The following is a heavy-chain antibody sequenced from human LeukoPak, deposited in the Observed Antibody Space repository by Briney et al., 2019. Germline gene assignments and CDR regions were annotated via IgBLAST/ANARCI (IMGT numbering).Heavy chain of an antibody. D-gene: IGHD1-14*01. V-gene: IGHV3-30*02. J-gene: IGHJ4*02. CDR2: IRHDGNNK. CDR3: VKDNPLDY. Sequence: GGSLRLSCGASGFTFSNYGMLWVRQAPGKGLDWVAFIRHDGNNKLYADSVKGRFTISRDNSKNTLYLHINSLRAEDTAAYYCVKDNPLDYWGQGTLVSVSS. CDR1: GFTFSNYG.